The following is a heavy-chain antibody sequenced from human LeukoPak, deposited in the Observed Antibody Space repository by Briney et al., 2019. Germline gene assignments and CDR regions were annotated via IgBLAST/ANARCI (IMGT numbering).Heavy chain of an antibody. V-gene: IGHV3-23*01. CDR1: GFTFSSYS. Sequence: SGGSLRLSCAASGFTFSSYSMNWVRQAPGKGLEWVSSVSGSGGSTYYADSVKGRFTISRDNSKNTLYVQVNSLRAEDTAVYYCAKVLWYSYGPLDYWGQGTLVTVSS. D-gene: IGHD5-18*01. J-gene: IGHJ4*02. CDR2: VSGSGGST. CDR3: AKVLWYSYGPLDY.